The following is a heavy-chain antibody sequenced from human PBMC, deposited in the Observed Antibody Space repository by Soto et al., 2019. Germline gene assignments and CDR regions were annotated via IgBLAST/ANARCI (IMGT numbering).Heavy chain of an antibody. CDR3: TKKGQYHDSSACGRDCYMDV. CDR1: GFSFTTYGVC. CDR2: IYWDDQK. Sequence: QITLKESGPTLVKPTQTLTLTCTFSGFSFTTYGVCVGWIRQAPGKAPAWLALIYWDDQKTFRSSLESRLTITKDTSKDQVDLKITNMDPVDTATYYCTKKGQYHDSSACGRDCYMDVWGKGTTVTVSS. V-gene: IGHV2-5*02. J-gene: IGHJ6*04. D-gene: IGHD2-2*01.